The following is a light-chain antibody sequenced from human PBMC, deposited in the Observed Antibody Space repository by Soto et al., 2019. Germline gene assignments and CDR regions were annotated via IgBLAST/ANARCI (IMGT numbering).Light chain of an antibody. J-gene: IGLJ2*01. CDR1: TGAVTTDNF. Sequence: QAVVTQEPSLTVSPGGTITLNCASSTGAVTTDNFPNWFQQKPGQAPRALIYSTYRKYSWTPARFSGSLLGGKAVLTLSGVQPDDEAEYHCLLYSDGSMLFGGGTKLTVL. V-gene: IGLV7-43*01. CDR3: LLYSDGSML. CDR2: STY.